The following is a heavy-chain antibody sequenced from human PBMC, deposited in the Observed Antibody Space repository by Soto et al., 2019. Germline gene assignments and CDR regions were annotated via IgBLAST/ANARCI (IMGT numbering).Heavy chain of an antibody. CDR1: GDSVSSNSAA. Sequence: PSQTLSLTCAISGDSVSSNSAAWNWIRQSPSRGLEWLGRTYYRSKWYNDYAVSVKSRITINPDTSKNQFSLQLNSVTPEDTAVYYCARESRGFIITGKYYYYYMDVWGKGTKVTVSS. V-gene: IGHV6-1*01. D-gene: IGHD3-10*01. J-gene: IGHJ6*03. CDR2: TYYRSKWYN. CDR3: ARESRGFIITGKYYYYYMDV.